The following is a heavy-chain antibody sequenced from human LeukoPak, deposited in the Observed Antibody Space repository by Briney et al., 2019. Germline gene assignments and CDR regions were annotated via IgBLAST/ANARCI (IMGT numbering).Heavy chain of an antibody. J-gene: IGHJ4*02. CDR1: GYTFTSYY. V-gene: IGHV1-46*01. Sequence: GASVKVSCKASGYTFTSYYMHWVRQAPGQGLEWMGIINPSGGSTSYAQKFQGRVTMTEDTSTDTAYMELSSLRSEDTAVYYCATGVYVWGSYRPLDYWGQGTLVTVSS. D-gene: IGHD3-16*02. CDR2: INPSGGST. CDR3: ATGVYVWGSYRPLDY.